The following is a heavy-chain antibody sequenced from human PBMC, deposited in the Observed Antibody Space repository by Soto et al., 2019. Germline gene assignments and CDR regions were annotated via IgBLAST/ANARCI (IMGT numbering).Heavy chain of an antibody. J-gene: IGHJ1*01. D-gene: IGHD3-22*01. CDR2: IYWDDDK. CDR1: GFSLSTSGVG. V-gene: IGHV2-5*02. CDR3: ALLTYYYDSSGYYSSAEYFQH. Sequence: QITLKESGPTLVKPTQTLTLTCTLSGFSLSTSGVGVGWIRQPPGKALEWLALIYWDDDKRYSPSLKSRLTITKDTSKNQVVLTMTNMDPVDTATYYCALLTYYYDSSGYYSSAEYFQHWGQGTLVTVSS.